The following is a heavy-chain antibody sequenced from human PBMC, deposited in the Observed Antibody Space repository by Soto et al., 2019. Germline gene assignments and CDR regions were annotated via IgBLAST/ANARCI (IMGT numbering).Heavy chain of an antibody. D-gene: IGHD2-21*01. V-gene: IGHV1-46*01. CDR3: ASCPIYGGDSYFAY. CDR2: INPDTGTT. J-gene: IGHJ4*02. CDR1: GYTFTHYY. Sequence: QVQLVQSGAEVRKPGAPVKLSCQASGYTFTHYYIHWVRQAPEQGLEWLGIINPDTGTTSYAQTFQGRVTLTTDTSASTVYLELSGLAAEDTAVYYCASCPIYGGDSYFAYWGQGTLVTVSS.